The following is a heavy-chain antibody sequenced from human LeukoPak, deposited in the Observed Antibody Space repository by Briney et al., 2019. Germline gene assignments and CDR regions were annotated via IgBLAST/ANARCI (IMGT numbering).Heavy chain of an antibody. CDR1: GYTFTSYG. CDR3: ARGYDSSGYYSSRFDP. Sequence: GASVKVSCKASGYTFTSYGISWVRQAPGQGLEWMGRIIPILGIANYAQKFQGRVTITADKSTSTAYMELSSLRSEDTAVYYCARGYDSSGYYSSRFDPWGQGTLVTVSS. CDR2: IIPILGIA. V-gene: IGHV1-69*04. J-gene: IGHJ5*02. D-gene: IGHD3-22*01.